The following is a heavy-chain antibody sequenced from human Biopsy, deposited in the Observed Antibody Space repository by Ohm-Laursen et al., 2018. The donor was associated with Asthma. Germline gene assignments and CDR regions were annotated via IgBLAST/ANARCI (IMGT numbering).Heavy chain of an antibody. Sequence: SLRLSCAASGFVFSQRGMHWVRRGPGKGLEWVALVSSDGHNKYYEDSVKGRFTISRDNSRKRLYLQINRLTVEDSAVYFCARQSGQDYGDSSGFDIWGQGTKVAVSS. J-gene: IGHJ3*02. D-gene: IGHD3-22*01. CDR2: VSSDGHNK. CDR1: GFVFSQRG. CDR3: ARQSGQDYGDSSGFDI. V-gene: IGHV3-30*03.